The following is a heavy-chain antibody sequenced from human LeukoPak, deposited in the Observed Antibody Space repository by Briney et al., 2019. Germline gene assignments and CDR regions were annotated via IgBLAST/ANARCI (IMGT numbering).Heavy chain of an antibody. J-gene: IGHJ3*01. CDR1: GSSFTSYC. CDR2: IYPGDSGP. CDR3: GMSGDRVPLQDDVFDV. Sequence: GESLQISCQVSGSSFTSYCIGWARPMPGKGLEWMGIIYPGDSGPTYSPSFQGQVTISVDKSINTAYLQWSSLQASDTAMYYCGMSGDRVPLQDDVFDVWGQGTMVTVST. D-gene: IGHD1-26*01. V-gene: IGHV5-51*01.